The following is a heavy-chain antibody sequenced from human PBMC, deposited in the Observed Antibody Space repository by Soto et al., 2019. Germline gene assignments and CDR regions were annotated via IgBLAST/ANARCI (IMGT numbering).Heavy chain of an antibody. J-gene: IGHJ6*02. D-gene: IGHD6-6*01. CDR1: GGSISSGGYY. Sequence: SETLSLTCTVSGGSISSGGYYWTWIRQHPGKGLEWIGYNYYSGIAYYNPSLKSRVTISLDTSKNQFSLKLSSVTAADTAVYYCARGSSIAGLYYGMDVWGQGTTVTVSS. CDR2: NYYSGIA. V-gene: IGHV4-31*03. CDR3: ARGSSIAGLYYGMDV.